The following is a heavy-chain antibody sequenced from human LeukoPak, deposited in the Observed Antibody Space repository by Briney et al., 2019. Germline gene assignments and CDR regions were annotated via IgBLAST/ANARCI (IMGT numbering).Heavy chain of an antibody. CDR3: VRDGEGVAISVNYWFAP. J-gene: IGHJ5*02. D-gene: IGHD3-10*01. Sequence: ASVTVSCKATGFTFTNYDINWVRQATGQGLEWMGWMNPINGNTGYAQKFQGRVTMTRDTSISTAYMELRSLTSEDTAVYYCVRDGEGVAISVNYWFAPWGQGILVTVSS. V-gene: IGHV1-8*01. CDR1: GFTFTNYD. CDR2: MNPINGNT.